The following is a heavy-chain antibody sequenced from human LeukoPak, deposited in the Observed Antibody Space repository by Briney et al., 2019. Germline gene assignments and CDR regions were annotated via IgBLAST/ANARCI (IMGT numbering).Heavy chain of an antibody. D-gene: IGHD3-16*02. CDR3: ASGYYDYVWGSYPLDY. V-gene: IGHV1-69*06. J-gene: IGHJ4*02. CDR2: IIPIFGTA. CDR1: GGTFSSYA. Sequence: ASVKVSCKASGGTFSSYAISWVRPAPGQGLEWMGGIIPIFGTANYAQKFQGRVTITADKSTSTAYMELSSLRSEDTAVYYCASGYYDYVWGSYPLDYWGQGTLVTVSS.